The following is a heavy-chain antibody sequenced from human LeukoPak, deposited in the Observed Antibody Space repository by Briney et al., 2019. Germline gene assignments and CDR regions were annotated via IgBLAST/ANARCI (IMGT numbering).Heavy chain of an antibody. CDR2: ISHSGVNT. D-gene: IGHD2-2*01. V-gene: IGHV3-23*01. Sequence: PGGSLRLSCAASGFTFSNYGMSWVRQARGKALQWVSVISHSGVNTYYADSVKGRFTISRDSSKNTLFLQMNSLRAEDTAVYYCAKVSSSSCYGWNDYWGQGTLVTVSS. CDR3: AKVSSSSCYGWNDY. CDR1: GFTFSNYG. J-gene: IGHJ4*02.